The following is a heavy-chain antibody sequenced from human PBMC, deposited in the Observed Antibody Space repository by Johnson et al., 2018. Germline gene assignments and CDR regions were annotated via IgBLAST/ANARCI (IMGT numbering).Heavy chain of an antibody. D-gene: IGHD6-13*01. Sequence: QVQLQQWGAGLLKPSETLSLTCAVYGGSFSGYYWSWIRQPPGQGLEWIGEINHSGSTHYNPSLKSRVTISVDTSKNQFPLKLSSATAADTVVYYCAGIRPEAKKNRRQQLVKKSITHDYYYGMDVGGQGTTVTVAS. J-gene: IGHJ6*02. V-gene: IGHV4-34*01. CDR3: AGIRPEAKKNRRQQLVKKSITHDYYYGMDV. CDR1: GGSFSGYY. CDR2: INHSGST.